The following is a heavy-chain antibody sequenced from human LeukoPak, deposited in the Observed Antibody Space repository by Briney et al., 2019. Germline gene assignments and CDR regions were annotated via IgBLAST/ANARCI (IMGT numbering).Heavy chain of an antibody. CDR1: GYTFTGYY. V-gene: IGHV1-2*06. CDR2: INPNSGGT. CDR3: ASSLYCSGGSCYKWYYYMDV. Sequence: GASVKVSCKASGYTFTGYYMHWVRQAPGQGLEWMGRINPNSGGTNYAQKFQGRVTMTRDTSISTAYMELSRLRSADTAVYYCASSLYCSGGSCYKWYYYMDVWGKGTTVTVSS. D-gene: IGHD2-15*01. J-gene: IGHJ6*03.